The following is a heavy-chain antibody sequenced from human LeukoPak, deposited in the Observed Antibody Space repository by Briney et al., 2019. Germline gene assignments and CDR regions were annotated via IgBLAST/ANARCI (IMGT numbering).Heavy chain of an antibody. V-gene: IGHV1-69*01. CDR2: IIPIFGTA. CDR3: ASGEGDFWSGYPLAMDV. Sequence: HAASVKVSCKASGGTFSSYAISWVRQAPGQGLEWMGGIIPIFGTANYAQKFQGRVTITADESTSTAYMELSSLRSEDTAVYYCASGEGDFWSGYPLAMDVWGKGTTVTVSS. D-gene: IGHD3-3*01. CDR1: GGTFSSYA. J-gene: IGHJ6*04.